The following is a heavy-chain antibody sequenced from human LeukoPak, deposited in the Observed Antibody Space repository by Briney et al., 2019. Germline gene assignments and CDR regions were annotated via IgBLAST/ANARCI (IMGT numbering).Heavy chain of an antibody. CDR1: GFTFDDYA. J-gene: IGHJ4*02. V-gene: IGHV3-9*01. CDR3: ARKSASGNYPLDY. CDR2: ISWNSGNI. Sequence: PGRSLRLSCAASGFTFDDYAMHWVRQAPGKGLEWVSTISWNSGNIGYADSVKGRFTISRDNAKNTVFLQMSSLRAEDTALYYCARKSASGNYPLDYWGQGTLVTVSS. D-gene: IGHD3-10*01.